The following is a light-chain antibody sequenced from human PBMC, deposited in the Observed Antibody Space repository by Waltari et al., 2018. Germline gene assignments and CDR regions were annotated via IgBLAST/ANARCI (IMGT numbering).Light chain of an antibody. CDR1: QSISIG. CDR3: QQYKSYST. CDR2: KAS. Sequence: DIQMTQSPSTLSASVGDRVTITCRASQSISIGLAWYQRKPGKAPKLLIYKASNLERGVPSRFSGSGSGTEFTLTISSLQPDDFATYYCQQYKSYSTFGQGTKVEIK. V-gene: IGKV1-5*03. J-gene: IGKJ1*01.